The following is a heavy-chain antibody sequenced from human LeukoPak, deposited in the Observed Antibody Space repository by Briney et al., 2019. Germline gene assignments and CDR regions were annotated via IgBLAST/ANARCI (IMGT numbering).Heavy chain of an antibody. J-gene: IGHJ4*02. CDR2: ISSSSSYI. CDR3: ARLSSIAARGTRAYDY. CDR1: GLTFSSYS. V-gene: IGHV3-21*01. Sequence: PGGSLRLSCAASGLTFSSYSMNWVRQAPGKGLEWVSSISSSSSYIYYADSVKGRFTISRDNAKNSLYLQMNSLRAEDTAVYYCARLSSIAARGTRAYDYWGQGTLVTVSS. D-gene: IGHD6-6*01.